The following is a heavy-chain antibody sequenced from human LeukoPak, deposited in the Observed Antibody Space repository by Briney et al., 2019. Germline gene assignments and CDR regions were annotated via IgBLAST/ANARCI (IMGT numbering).Heavy chain of an antibody. Sequence: PGGSLRLSCAASGFTFSSYSMNWVRQAPGKGLEWVSSISSSSSYIYYADSVKGRFTISRDNAKNSLYLQMNSLRAEDTAVYYCARGPYYGSGSLPPYMDVWGKGTTVTFSS. CDR2: ISSSSSYI. V-gene: IGHV3-21*01. CDR3: ARGPYYGSGSLPPYMDV. CDR1: GFTFSSYS. D-gene: IGHD3-10*01. J-gene: IGHJ6*03.